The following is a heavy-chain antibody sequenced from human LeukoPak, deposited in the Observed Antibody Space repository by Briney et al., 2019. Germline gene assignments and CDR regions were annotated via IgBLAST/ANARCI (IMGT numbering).Heavy chain of an antibody. CDR3: GTLAAAGPPNWFDP. CDR2: INHSGST. CDR1: GFTFSSYW. D-gene: IGHD6-13*01. Sequence: GSLRLSCGASGFTFSSYWMSWVRQPPGKGLEWIGEINHSGSTNYNPSLKSRVTISVDTSKNQFSLKLSSVTAADTAVYYCGTLAAAGPPNWFDPWGQGTLVTVSS. V-gene: IGHV4-34*08. J-gene: IGHJ5*02.